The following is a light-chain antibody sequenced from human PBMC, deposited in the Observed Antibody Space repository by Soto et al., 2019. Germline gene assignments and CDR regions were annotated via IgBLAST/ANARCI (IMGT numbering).Light chain of an antibody. V-gene: IGLV2-14*01. Sequence: QPALTQPASVSGSPGQSITISCTGTSSDVGGYNYVSWYQQHPGKAPNLMIYDVSNRPSGVSNRFSGSKSGNTASLTISGLQAEDEADYYCSSYTSSSTLEVFGTGTKVTVL. CDR1: SSDVGGYNY. CDR2: DVS. CDR3: SSYTSSSTLEV. J-gene: IGLJ1*01.